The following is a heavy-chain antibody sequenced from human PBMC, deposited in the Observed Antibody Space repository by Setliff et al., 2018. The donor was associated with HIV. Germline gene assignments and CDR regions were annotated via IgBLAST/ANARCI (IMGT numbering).Heavy chain of an antibody. CDR1: GFAVSSFG. CDR3: ARGDGEIAVAGTCDY. Sequence: GSLRLSCGASGFAVSSFGMHWVRQVPGKGLEWVAVIWNDGSNQFYADSVKGRFTISRDISKNTLYLQMNSLRAEDTAVYYCARGDGEIAVAGTCDYWGQGTLVTVSS. J-gene: IGHJ4*02. D-gene: IGHD6-19*01. CDR2: IWNDGSNQ. V-gene: IGHV3-33*01.